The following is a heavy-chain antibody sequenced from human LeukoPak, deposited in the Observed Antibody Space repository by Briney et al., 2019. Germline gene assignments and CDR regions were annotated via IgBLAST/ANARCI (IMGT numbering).Heavy chain of an antibody. V-gene: IGHV4-59*01. CDR1: GGSISSYY. CDR3: ARAVYGDLKVGLYDY. D-gene: IGHD4-17*01. J-gene: IGHJ4*02. CDR2: IYYSGST. Sequence: PSETLSLTCTLSGGSISSYYWSWIRQPPGKGLEWIGYIYYSGSTNYNPSLKSRVTISVDTSKNQFSLKLSSVTAADTAVYYCARAVYGDLKVGLYDYWGQGTLVTVSS.